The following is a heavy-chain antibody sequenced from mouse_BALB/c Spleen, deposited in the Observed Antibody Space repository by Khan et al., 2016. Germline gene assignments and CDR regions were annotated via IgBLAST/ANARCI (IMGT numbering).Heavy chain of an antibody. CDR1: GFNIKDTY. Sequence: VQLKQSGAELVKPGASVKLSCTVSGFNIKDTYMHWVNQRPEQGLEWIGRIDPANGNTKYDPKFQDKATITADTSSNTAYLQLSSLTSEDTAVDYCSGGVYDYEFAYWGQGTLVTVSA. D-gene: IGHD2-4*01. CDR3: SGGVYDYEFAY. V-gene: IGHV14-3*02. CDR2: IDPANGNT. J-gene: IGHJ3*01.